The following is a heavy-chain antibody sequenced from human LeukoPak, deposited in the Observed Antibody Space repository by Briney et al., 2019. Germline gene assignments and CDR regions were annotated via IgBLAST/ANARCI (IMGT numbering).Heavy chain of an antibody. V-gene: IGHV4-39*07. D-gene: IGHD6-13*01. CDR2: IYYSGST. CDR1: GGSISSSSYY. J-gene: IGHJ5*02. CDR3: ARVSRAAAGEGVGVNWFDP. Sequence: PSETLSLTCTVSGGSISSSSYYWGWIRQPPGKGLEWIGSIYYSGSTYYNPSLKSRVTISVDTSKNQFSLKLSSVTAADTAVYYCARVSRAAAGEGVGVNWFDPWGQGTLVTVSS.